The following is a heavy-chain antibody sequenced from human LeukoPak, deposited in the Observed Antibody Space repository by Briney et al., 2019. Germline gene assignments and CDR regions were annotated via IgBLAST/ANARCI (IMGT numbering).Heavy chain of an antibody. Sequence: SETLSLTCTVSGGSISSYYWSWIRQPPGKGLEWIGYIYYSGSTNYNPSLKSRVTISVDTSKNQFSLKLSSVTAADTAVYYCARLSIASSSHPFDYWGQGTQVTVSS. V-gene: IGHV4-59*08. CDR3: ARLSIASSSHPFDY. CDR2: IYYSGST. CDR1: GGSISSYY. D-gene: IGHD6-6*01. J-gene: IGHJ4*02.